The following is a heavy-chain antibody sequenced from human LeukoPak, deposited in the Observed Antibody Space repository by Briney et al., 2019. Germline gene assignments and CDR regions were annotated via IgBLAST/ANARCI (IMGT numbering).Heavy chain of an antibody. CDR1: GGSISSSSYY. V-gene: IGHV4-39*01. CDR3: ARRGLWGDYPVQDDAFDI. Sequence: SETLSLTCTVSGGSISSSSYYWGWIRQPPGKGLEWIGSIYYSGSTYYNPSLKSRVTISVDTSKNQFSLKLSSVTAADTAVYYCARRGLWGDYPVQDDAFDIWGQGTMVTVSS. J-gene: IGHJ3*02. CDR2: IYYSGST. D-gene: IGHD4-17*01.